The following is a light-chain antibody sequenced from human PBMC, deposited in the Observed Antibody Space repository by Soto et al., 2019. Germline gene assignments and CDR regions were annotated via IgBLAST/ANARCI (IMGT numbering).Light chain of an antibody. CDR3: QQRSNWSIT. Sequence: NVLTQSPGTLSLSPGERATLSFRASQSLSGNYLAWYQQKPGQAPRVLIYGASTRATGIPARFSGSGSGTEFTLTISSLEPEDFAVYYCQQRSNWSITFGQGTRLENK. J-gene: IGKJ5*01. CDR1: QSLSGNY. CDR2: GAS. V-gene: IGKV3D-20*02.